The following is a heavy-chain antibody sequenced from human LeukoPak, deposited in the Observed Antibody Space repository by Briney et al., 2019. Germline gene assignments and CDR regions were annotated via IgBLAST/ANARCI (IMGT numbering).Heavy chain of an antibody. J-gene: IGHJ4*02. Sequence: GGSLRLSCAASGFTFNTYAMSWVRQAPGKGLEWVAVISYDGRSKKYADPVKGRFTISRDNSKNTLYLQMNSLRADDTAVYYCARGFPHYYDSRGIKFDYWGQGTLVTVSS. CDR3: ARGFPHYYDSRGIKFDY. D-gene: IGHD3-22*01. CDR1: GFTFNTYA. CDR2: ISYDGRSK. V-gene: IGHV3-30*03.